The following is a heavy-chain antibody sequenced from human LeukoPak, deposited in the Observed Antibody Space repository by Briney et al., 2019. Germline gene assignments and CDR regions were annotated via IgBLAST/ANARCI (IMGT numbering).Heavy chain of an antibody. V-gene: IGHV3-48*01. CDR2: IRSGGTST. CDR1: GFIFSDFG. D-gene: IGHD2-2*01. CDR3: VRGTACSATTCYAPSAFDH. J-gene: IGHJ4*02. Sequence: RAGGSLRLSCVASGFIFSDFGRNWVRQVPGKGLEWVAFIRSGGTSTFHAAPVKGQFPLSSDTATNSPALQITSLRVHDTAAYYSVRGTACSATTCYAPSAFDHWGQGTLVTVSS.